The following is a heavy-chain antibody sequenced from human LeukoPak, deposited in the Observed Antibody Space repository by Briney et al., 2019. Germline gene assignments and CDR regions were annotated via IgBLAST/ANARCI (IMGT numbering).Heavy chain of an antibody. J-gene: IGHJ6*03. V-gene: IGHV1-8*01. D-gene: IGHD3-10*01. CDR3: ARGRRVVRGVIITRGYYYYYMDV. CDR1: GYTFTSYD. CDR2: MNPNSGNT. Sequence: EASVKVSCKASGYTFTSYDINWVRQATGQGLEWMGWMNPNSGNTGYAQKFQGRVTMTRNTSISTAYMELSSLRSEDTAVYYCARGRRVVRGVIITRGYYYYYMDVWGKGTTVTISS.